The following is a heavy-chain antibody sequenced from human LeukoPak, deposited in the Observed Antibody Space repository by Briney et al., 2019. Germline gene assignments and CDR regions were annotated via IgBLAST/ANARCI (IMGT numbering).Heavy chain of an antibody. CDR1: GGSISSYF. V-gene: IGHV4-59*01. J-gene: IGHJ6*03. CDR3: ARRDYYYYYMDV. Sequence: SETLSLTCTVSGGSISSYFWSWIRQPPGKGLEWIGYIYYSGSTNYNPSLKSRVTISLDTSKNQFSLKLSSVTAADTAVHYCARRDYYYYYMDVWGKGTTVTVSS. CDR2: IYYSGST.